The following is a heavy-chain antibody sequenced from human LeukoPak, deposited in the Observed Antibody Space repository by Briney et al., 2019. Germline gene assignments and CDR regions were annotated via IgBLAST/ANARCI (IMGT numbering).Heavy chain of an antibody. CDR3: ARQSYDSSGYFLYYFDY. CDR1: GGSISSYY. Sequence: SETLSLTCTVSGGSISSYYWSWIRQPPGKGLEWIGYIYYSGSTNYNPSLKSRVTISVDTSKNQFSLKLSSVTAADTAVYYCARQSYDSSGYFLYYFDYWSQGTLVTVSS. J-gene: IGHJ4*02. V-gene: IGHV4-59*08. CDR2: IYYSGST. D-gene: IGHD3-22*01.